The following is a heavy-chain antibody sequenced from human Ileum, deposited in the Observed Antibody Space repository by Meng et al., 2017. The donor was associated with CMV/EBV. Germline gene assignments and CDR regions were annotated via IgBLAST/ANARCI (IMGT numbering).Heavy chain of an antibody. Sequence: SCKASGYSFSDHYMHWVRQAPGQGLEWMGSVLPRFHRTTYAPNFQGRVTLSSDTSTYTVSLEVTSLRSEDTAVYYCAKGAIGTTMDFWGQGTLVTVSS. V-gene: IGHV1-46*01. CDR1: GYSFSDHY. CDR2: VLPRFHRT. D-gene: IGHD1-1*01. CDR3: AKGAIGTTMDF. J-gene: IGHJ4*02.